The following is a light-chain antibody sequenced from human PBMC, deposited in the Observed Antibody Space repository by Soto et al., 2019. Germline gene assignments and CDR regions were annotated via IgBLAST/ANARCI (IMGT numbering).Light chain of an antibody. CDR2: DAS. J-gene: IGKJ4*01. V-gene: IGKV1-33*01. CDR3: QQSENGPLT. CDR1: QDINKY. Sequence: DIQMTQSPSSLSASVGDRITITCQTSQDINKYLNWYQQKLGKAPKLLIYDASNLQRGAPSRFSGSRSGTHFSLSISSLQPEDIATYYCQQSENGPLTFGGGTKVEIK.